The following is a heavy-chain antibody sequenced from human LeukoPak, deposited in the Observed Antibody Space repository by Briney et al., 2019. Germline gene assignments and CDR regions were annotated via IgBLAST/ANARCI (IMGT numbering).Heavy chain of an antibody. D-gene: IGHD5-18*01. CDR1: GYTLTELS. CDR2: FDPDDGET. CDR3: ATDGYSYGYGDFDY. J-gene: IGHJ4*02. Sequence: ASVTVSCKVSGYTLTELSMHWVRQAPGQGLEWMGGFDPDDGETIYAQKFQGRVTMTEDTSTDTAYMELSSLRSEGTAVYYCATDGYSYGYGDFDYWGQGTLVTVSS. V-gene: IGHV1-24*01.